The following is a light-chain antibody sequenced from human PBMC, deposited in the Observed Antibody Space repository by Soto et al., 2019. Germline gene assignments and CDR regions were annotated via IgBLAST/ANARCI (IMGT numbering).Light chain of an antibody. Sequence: EIVLTQSPGTLSLSPGERTTLSCRASQSVSSSYLAWYQQKPGQAPRLLIYGASSRATGNPDRFSGSGSGTDFTLTISRLEPEDFAVYYCQQYGSSFTFGPGTKVDIK. CDR2: GAS. CDR1: QSVSSSY. V-gene: IGKV3-20*01. CDR3: QQYGSSFT. J-gene: IGKJ3*01.